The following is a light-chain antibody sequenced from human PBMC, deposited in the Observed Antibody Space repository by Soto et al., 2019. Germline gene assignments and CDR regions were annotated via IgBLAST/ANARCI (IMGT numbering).Light chain of an antibody. CDR1: SSNIGAGYD. Sequence: QSVLTQPPSVSGAPGQRVTISCTGSSSNIGAGYDVHWYQQLPGTAPKLLIYGNSNRPSGVPDRFSGSKSGTSASLAITGLQAEDEADYYCQSYYSSLSGYVFGTGTKVNVL. CDR2: GNS. V-gene: IGLV1-40*01. CDR3: QSYYSSLSGYV. J-gene: IGLJ1*01.